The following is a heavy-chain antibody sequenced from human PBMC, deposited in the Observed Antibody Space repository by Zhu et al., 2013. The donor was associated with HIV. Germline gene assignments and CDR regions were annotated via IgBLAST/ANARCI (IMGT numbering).Heavy chain of an antibody. J-gene: IGHJ3*02. CDR2: INPNSGGT. CDR1: GYTFTGYY. D-gene: IGHD1-26*01. Sequence: QVQLVQSGVEVKKPGASVKVSCKASGYTFTGYYMHWVRQAPGQGLEWMGWINPNSGGTNSAQKFQGRVTMTTDTSISTAYMELSGLRSDDTAVYYCAREGVXWLEGATGNAFDIWGQGTMVTVSA. V-gene: IGHV1-2*02. CDR3: AREGVXWLEGATGNAFDI.